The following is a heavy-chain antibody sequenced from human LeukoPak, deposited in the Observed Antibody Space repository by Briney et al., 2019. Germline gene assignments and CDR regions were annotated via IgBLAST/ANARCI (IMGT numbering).Heavy chain of an antibody. J-gene: IGHJ6*02. CDR1: GFTFSSYA. CDR3: ARDWGPYYYGMDV. D-gene: IGHD3-16*01. V-gene: IGHV3-30-3*01. Sequence: PGGSLRLSCAASGFTFSSYAMHWVGQAPGKGLEWVAVISYDGSDKYYADSVKGRFTISRDNSKNTLYLQMNSLRAEDTAVYYCARDWGPYYYGMDVWGQGTTVTVSS. CDR2: ISYDGSDK.